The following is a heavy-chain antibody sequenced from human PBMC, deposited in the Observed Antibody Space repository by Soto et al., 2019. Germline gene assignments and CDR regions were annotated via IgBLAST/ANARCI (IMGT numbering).Heavy chain of an antibody. CDR1: GFTFGNYA. CDR3: AKDHYDRYYDVVTGYQQFDF. J-gene: IGHJ4*02. CDR2: ISASGDST. Sequence: EVQLLESGGDFVQPGGSLRLSCAASGFTFGNYAMTWVRQAPGEGLEWVSAISASGDSTFYADSVKGRVTISRDNSKSTVFLQMNILRAEDTAVYFCAKDHYDRYYDVVTGYQQFDFWGQGTLVSVSS. V-gene: IGHV3-23*01. D-gene: IGHD3-9*01.